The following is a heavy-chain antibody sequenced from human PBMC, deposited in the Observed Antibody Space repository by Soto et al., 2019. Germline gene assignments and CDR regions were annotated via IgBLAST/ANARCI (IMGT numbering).Heavy chain of an antibody. D-gene: IGHD3-9*01. CDR1: GFTFSNAW. CDR3: TTDVLRYFDWSENFDY. Sequence: GGSLRLSCAASGFTFSNAWMSWVRQAPGKGLEWVGRIKSKTDGGTTDYAAPVKGRFTISRDDSKNTLYLQMNSLKTEDTAVYYCTTDVLRYFDWSENFDYWGQGTLVTVSS. J-gene: IGHJ4*02. CDR2: IKSKTDGGTT. V-gene: IGHV3-15*01.